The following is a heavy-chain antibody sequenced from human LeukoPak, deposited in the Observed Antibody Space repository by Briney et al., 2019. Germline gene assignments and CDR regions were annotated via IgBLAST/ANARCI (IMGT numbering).Heavy chain of an antibody. CDR2: IYYSGST. J-gene: IGHJ3*02. CDR3: AGAAIYAFDI. Sequence: SETLSLTCTVSGGSISSSSYYWGWIRQPPGKGLEWIGSIYYSGSTYYNPSLKSRVTISVDTSKNQFSLKLSSVTAADTAVYYCAGAAIYAFDIWGQGTMVTVSS. V-gene: IGHV4-39*07. CDR1: GGSISSSSYY. D-gene: IGHD2-2*01.